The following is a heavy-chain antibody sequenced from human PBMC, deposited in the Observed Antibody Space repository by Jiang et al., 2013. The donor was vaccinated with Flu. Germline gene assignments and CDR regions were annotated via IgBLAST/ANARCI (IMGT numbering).Heavy chain of an antibody. CDR1: GFTFGDYA. CDR2: IRNKVYRGTT. J-gene: IGHJ4*02. V-gene: IGHV3-49*03. CDR3: TRDLVRDVITNTSYLLDY. Sequence: VQLLESGGGLVQPGRSLRLSCTASGFTFGDYAVSWLRQAPGKGLEWVGFIRNKVYRGTTDYAASVKGRFTISRDDSKSIAYLQMSSLKTEDTAVYYCTRDLVRDVITNTSYLLDYWGQGALVTVSS. D-gene: IGHD2-2*01.